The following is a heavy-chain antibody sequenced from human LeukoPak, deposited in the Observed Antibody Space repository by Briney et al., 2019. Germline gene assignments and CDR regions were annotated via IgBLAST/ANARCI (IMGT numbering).Heavy chain of an antibody. V-gene: IGHV4-34*01. J-gene: IGHJ4*02. Sequence: SETLSLTCAVYGGSFSGYYWSWIRQPPGKGLEWIGEINHSGSTNYNPSLKSRVTISVDTSKNQFSLKLSSVTAADTAVYYCARGREIRYWGQGTLVTVSS. D-gene: IGHD5-18*01. CDR3: ARGREIRY. CDR2: INHSGST. CDR1: GGSFSGYY.